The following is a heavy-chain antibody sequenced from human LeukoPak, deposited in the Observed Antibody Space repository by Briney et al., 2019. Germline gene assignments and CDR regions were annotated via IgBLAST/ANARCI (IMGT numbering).Heavy chain of an antibody. CDR2: IKQDGSEK. V-gene: IGHV3-7*02. D-gene: IGHD2-15*01. CDR3: ARVGCYSCYDYYYYGMDV. J-gene: IGHJ6*02. CDR1: GFTFSSYW. Sequence: GGSLRLSCAASGFTFSSYWMSWVRQAPGKGLEWVANIKQDGSEKYYVGSVKGRFTISRDNAKNSLYLQMNSLRAEDTAVYYCARVGCYSCYDYYYYGMDVWGQGTTVTVSS.